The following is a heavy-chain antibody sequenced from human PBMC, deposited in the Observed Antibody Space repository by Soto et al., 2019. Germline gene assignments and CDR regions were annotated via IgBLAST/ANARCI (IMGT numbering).Heavy chain of an antibody. J-gene: IGHJ3*02. CDR1: GFTLGDYS. Sequence: GGSLRLSCAASGFTLGDYSMDWVRQAPGKGLEWVSYISYSISTVHYADSVKGRFTISRDNAKNALYLQMNSLRDEDTAMYYCARPKFGSGSYVDAFDIWGQGTLVTVSS. D-gene: IGHD6-19*01. CDR2: ISYSISTV. CDR3: ARPKFGSGSYVDAFDI. V-gene: IGHV3-48*02.